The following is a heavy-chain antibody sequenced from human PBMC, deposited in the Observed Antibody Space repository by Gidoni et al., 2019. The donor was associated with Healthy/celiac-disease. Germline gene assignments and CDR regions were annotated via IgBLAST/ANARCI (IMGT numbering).Heavy chain of an antibody. V-gene: IGHV4-59*01. CDR3: ARDLGGDGGTVAGTYYYYYGMDV. CDR1: GGSISSYY. CDR2: IYYSGST. Sequence: QVQLQESGPGLVKPSETLSLTCTVSGGSISSYYWSWIRQPPGKGLEWIGYIYYSGSTNYNPSLKSRVTISVDTPKNQFSLKLSSVTAADTAVYYCARDLGGDGGTVAGTYYYYYGMDVWGQGTTVTVSS. D-gene: IGHD6-19*01. J-gene: IGHJ6*02.